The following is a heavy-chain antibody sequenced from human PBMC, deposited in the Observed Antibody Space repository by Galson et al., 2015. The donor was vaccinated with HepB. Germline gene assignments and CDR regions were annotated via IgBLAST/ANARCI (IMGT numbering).Heavy chain of an antibody. V-gene: IGHV6-1*01. Sequence: CAISGDSVSSNSAAWNWIRQSPSRGLEWLGRTYYRSKWYNDYAVSVKSRININPDTSKNQFSLQLNSVTPEDTAVYYCARGIADPWLPNTYFDYWGQGTLVTVSS. J-gene: IGHJ4*02. CDR1: GDSVSSNSAA. CDR2: TYYRSKWYN. CDR3: ARGIADPWLPNTYFDY. D-gene: IGHD6-13*01.